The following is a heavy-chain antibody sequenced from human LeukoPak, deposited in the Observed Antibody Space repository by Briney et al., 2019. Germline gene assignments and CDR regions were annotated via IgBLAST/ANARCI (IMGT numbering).Heavy chain of an antibody. D-gene: IGHD1-7*01. CDR1: GGSVSSGSYY. Sequence: SETLSLTCTVSGGSVSSGSYYWSWIRLPPGKGLEWIGYIYYDGSTNYIPSLKSRVTISVDTSKNQFSLKLSSVTAADTAVYYCARDNWNYGSSMDVWGQGTTVTVSS. V-gene: IGHV4-61*01. CDR2: IYYDGST. J-gene: IGHJ6*02. CDR3: ARDNWNYGSSMDV.